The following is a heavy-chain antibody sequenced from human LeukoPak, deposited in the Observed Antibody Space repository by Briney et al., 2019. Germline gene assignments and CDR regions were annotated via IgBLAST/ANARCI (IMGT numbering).Heavy chain of an antibody. Sequence: PSETLSLTCAVYGGSFSGYYWSWIRQPPGKGLEWIGEINHSGSTNYNPSLKSRVTISVDTSKNQFSLKLSSVTAADTAVYYCARVWQLALDYRGQGTLVTVSS. CDR3: ARVWQLALDY. D-gene: IGHD6-6*01. J-gene: IGHJ4*02. CDR1: GGSFSGYY. CDR2: INHSGST. V-gene: IGHV4-34*01.